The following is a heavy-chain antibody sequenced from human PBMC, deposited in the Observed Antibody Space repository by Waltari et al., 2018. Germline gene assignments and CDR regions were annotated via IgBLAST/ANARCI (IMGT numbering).Heavy chain of an antibody. Sequence: QVQLQESGPGLVKPSETLSLTCTVSGGSISSYYWSWIRQPPGKGLEWIGYIYYSGSTNYNPSLKSRVTISVDTSKSHFSLKLSSMSAPDTAVYYCARLSAALDDFYFYDYWGLGIPVTVSS. V-gene: IGHV4-59*08. D-gene: IGHD1-1*01. CDR2: IYYSGST. J-gene: IGHJ4*02. CDR1: GGSISSYY. CDR3: ARLSAALDDFYFYDY.